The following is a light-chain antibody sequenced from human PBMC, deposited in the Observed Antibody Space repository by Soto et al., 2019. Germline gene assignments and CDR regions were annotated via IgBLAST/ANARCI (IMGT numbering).Light chain of an antibody. J-gene: IGKJ1*01. Sequence: EIVLTQSPGTLSSSPGGRGTLSCRASQSVTNNYLAWYQQKRGQAPRLLIWGASIRAADLPDRFSGGGSGTDFTLTISRLETEDFAVYYCHQYGSSPGTFGQGTKVEIK. CDR2: GAS. CDR1: QSVTNNY. V-gene: IGKV3-20*01. CDR3: HQYGSSPGT.